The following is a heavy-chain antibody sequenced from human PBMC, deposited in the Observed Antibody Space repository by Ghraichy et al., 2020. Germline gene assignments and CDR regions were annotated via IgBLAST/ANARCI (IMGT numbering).Heavy chain of an antibody. CDR2: LSAYNGNT. CDR1: GYTFTSYG. D-gene: IGHD2-2*01. Sequence: ASVKVSCKASGYTFTSYGISWVRQAPGQGLEWMGWLSAYNGNTNYAQKLQGRVTMTTDTSTSTAYMELRSLRSDDTAVYYCARDLYCSSTSCYDPTWGQGTLVTVSS. CDR3: ARDLYCSSTSCYDPT. V-gene: IGHV1-18*01. J-gene: IGHJ5*02.